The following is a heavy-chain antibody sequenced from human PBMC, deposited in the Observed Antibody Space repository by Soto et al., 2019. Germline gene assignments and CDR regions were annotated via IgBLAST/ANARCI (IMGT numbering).Heavy chain of an antibody. Sequence: QVQLVQSGAEVKKPGSSVKVSCKASGGTFSSYAISWVRQAPGQGLEWMGGIIPIFGTANYAQKFQGRVTITADESTSTAYMELSSLRSEDTAVYYCARSGNDLGRYYYGMDVWGQGPTVTVSS. V-gene: IGHV1-69*12. CDR3: ARSGNDLGRYYYGMDV. CDR1: GGTFSSYA. CDR2: IIPIFGTA. J-gene: IGHJ6*02. D-gene: IGHD1-1*01.